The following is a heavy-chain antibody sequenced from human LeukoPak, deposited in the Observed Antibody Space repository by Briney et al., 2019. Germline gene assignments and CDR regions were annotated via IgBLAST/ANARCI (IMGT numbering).Heavy chain of an antibody. V-gene: IGHV4-39*01. CDR2: IYYSGST. J-gene: IGHJ4*02. D-gene: IGHD6-13*01. Sequence: SETLSLTCTVSGGSISSSRYYWVWIRQPPGKGLEWFGSIYYSGSTYYAPSLKSRVTISVDTTNNQLSLKLTSVTAADTAVYYCARHGGAAGGHWGQGTLVTVSS. CDR3: ARHGGAAGGH. CDR1: GGSISSSRYY.